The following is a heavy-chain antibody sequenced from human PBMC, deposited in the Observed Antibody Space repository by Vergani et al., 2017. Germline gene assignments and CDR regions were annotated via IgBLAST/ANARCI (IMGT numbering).Heavy chain of an antibody. CDR2: FDPEHGEV. J-gene: IGHJ6*02. V-gene: IGHV1-24*01. CDR1: GYSLTELT. CDR3: ARDSGSSWYYYYGMDV. Sequence: QVQLVQSGSEVRKPGASVKVSCQVSGYSLTELTIHWVRQAPGKGLEWMGGFDPEHGEVTFAHHIQGRVTMTEDRSTDTAYMELSSLRSEDTAVYYCARDSGSSWYYYYGMDVWGQGTTVTVSS. D-gene: IGHD6-13*01.